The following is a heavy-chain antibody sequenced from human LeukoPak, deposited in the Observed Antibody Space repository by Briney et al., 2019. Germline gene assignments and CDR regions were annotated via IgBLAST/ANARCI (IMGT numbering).Heavy chain of an antibody. CDR2: ISGSTYTT. V-gene: IGHV3-23*01. CDR3: AKDYSSGWQKSFDF. D-gene: IGHD6-19*01. Sequence: GGSLRLSCAASGFTFSTYIMNWVRQTPGKGLEWVSSISGSTYTTYYADSVKGRVTISRDNSKNTLYLQMNSLRAEDTAVYYCAKDYSSGWQKSFDFWGQGTLVTVSS. J-gene: IGHJ4*02. CDR1: GFTFSTYI.